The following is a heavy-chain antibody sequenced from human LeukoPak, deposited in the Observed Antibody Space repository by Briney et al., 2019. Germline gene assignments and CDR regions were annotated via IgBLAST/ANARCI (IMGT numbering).Heavy chain of an antibody. Sequence: GGSLRLSCAASGFTFSSYAMSWVRQAPGKGLEWVSAISGSGGSTYYADSVKGRFTISRDNAKNSMYLQMNSLRAEDTAVYYCARDLGASIWSGYFHYMDVWGKGTTVTVSS. CDR3: ARDLGASIWSGYFHYMDV. V-gene: IGHV3-23*01. J-gene: IGHJ6*03. D-gene: IGHD3-3*01. CDR2: ISGSGGST. CDR1: GFTFSSYA.